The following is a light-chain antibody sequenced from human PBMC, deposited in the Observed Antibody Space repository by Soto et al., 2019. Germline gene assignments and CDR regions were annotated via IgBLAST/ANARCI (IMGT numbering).Light chain of an antibody. J-gene: IGLJ2*01. CDR2: GNS. V-gene: IGLV1-40*01. CDR3: QSYDSSLSAVV. Sequence: QSVLTQPPSVSGAPGQRVTISCTGSRSNIGAGYDVHWYQQLPGTVPKVLIYGNSNRPSGVPDRFSGSKSGTSASLAITGLQAEDEADYYCQSYDSSLSAVVFGGGTKLTVL. CDR1: RSNIGAGYD.